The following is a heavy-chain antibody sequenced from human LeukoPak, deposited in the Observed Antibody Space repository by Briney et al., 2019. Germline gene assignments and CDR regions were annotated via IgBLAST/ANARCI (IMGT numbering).Heavy chain of an antibody. CDR2: IYYSGST. CDR1: GGSISSYY. Sequence: SETLSLTCTVSGGSISSYYWSWIRQPPGKGLEWIGYIYYSGSTNYNPSLKSRVTISVDTSKNQFSLKLSSVTAADTAVYYCARGIDVWGKGTMVTVSS. V-gene: IGHV4-59*01. J-gene: IGHJ6*04. CDR3: ARGIDV.